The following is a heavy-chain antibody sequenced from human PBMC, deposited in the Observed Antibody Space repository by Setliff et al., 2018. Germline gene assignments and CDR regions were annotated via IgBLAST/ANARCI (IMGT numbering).Heavy chain of an antibody. CDR2: ISFDGTNK. CDR3: ARPGLPLRYYYGMDV. J-gene: IGHJ6*02. V-gene: IGHV3-30-3*01. CDR1: GFTFSSYA. Sequence: PGGSLRLSCTASGFTFSSYALHWVRQAPGKGLEWVAVISFDGTNKYSRDSVKGRFTISRDNSKNTQYLQMNSLRPEDTAVYYCARPGLPLRYYYGMDVWCQGTTVTVSS.